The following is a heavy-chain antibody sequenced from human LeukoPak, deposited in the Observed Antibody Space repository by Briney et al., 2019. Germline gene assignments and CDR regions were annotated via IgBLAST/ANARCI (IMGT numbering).Heavy chain of an antibody. CDR3: ARVRKAAGIFDY. CDR1: GGSISSGGYS. J-gene: IGHJ4*02. Sequence: SETLSLTCAVSGGSISSGGYSWSWIRQPPGKGLEWIGYIYSSASTDYNPSLKSRVAISVDTSKNQFSLKLSSVTAADTAVYYCARVRKAAGIFDYWGQGTLVTVSS. CDR2: IYSSAST. V-gene: IGHV4-30-4*07. D-gene: IGHD6-13*01.